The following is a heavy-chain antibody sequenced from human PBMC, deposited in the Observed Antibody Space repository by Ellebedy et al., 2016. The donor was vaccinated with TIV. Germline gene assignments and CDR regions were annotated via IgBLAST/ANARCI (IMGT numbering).Heavy chain of an antibody. CDR2: INHSGST. Sequence: SETLSLTXAVYGASFSGYYWSWVRQSPGRGLEWIGEINHSGSTNYNPSLKSRLTISVDTSKNQFSLKLSSVTAADTAMYHCARGQGRRKATDFWGQGSLVTVSS. CDR1: GASFSGYY. CDR3: ARGQGRRKATDF. J-gene: IGHJ4*02. D-gene: IGHD5-12*01. V-gene: IGHV4-34*01.